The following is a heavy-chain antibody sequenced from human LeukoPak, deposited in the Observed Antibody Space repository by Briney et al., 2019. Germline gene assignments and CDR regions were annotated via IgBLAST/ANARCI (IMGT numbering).Heavy chain of an antibody. Sequence: SETLSLTCTVSGGSIRSYYWSWIRQPPGKGLEWIGYIYNSGSTNYNPSLKSRVTISVDTSKNQFSLKLSSVTAADTAVYYCARHAGDVWYSDLWGRGTLVTVSS. CDR3: ARHAGDVWYSDL. CDR1: GGSIRSYY. D-gene: IGHD7-27*01. J-gene: IGHJ2*01. V-gene: IGHV4-59*08. CDR2: IYNSGST.